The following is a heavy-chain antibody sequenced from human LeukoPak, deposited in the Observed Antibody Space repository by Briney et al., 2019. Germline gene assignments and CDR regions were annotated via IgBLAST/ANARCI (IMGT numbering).Heavy chain of an antibody. Sequence: SETLSLTCGVSGGSISSTNWWTWVRQPPGEGLEWIGEVHLSGRTNYNPSLESRVTMSESHISLKLTSVTAADTAVYYCAREGGPYRPLDYSGQGTLVTVSS. CDR1: GGSISSTNW. J-gene: IGHJ4*02. CDR2: VHLSGRT. CDR3: AREGGPYRPLDY. V-gene: IGHV4-4*02.